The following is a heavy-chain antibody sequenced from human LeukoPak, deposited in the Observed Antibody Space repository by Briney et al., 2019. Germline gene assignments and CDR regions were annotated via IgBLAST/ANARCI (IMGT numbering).Heavy chain of an antibody. D-gene: IGHD2-2*01. Sequence: GGSLRLSCAASGFTFSSYSMNWVRQAPGKGLEWVSSISSSRSYIYYADSVKGRFTISRDNAKNSLYLQMNSLRAEDTAVYYCARDRGYCSSTSCYPLNWFDPWGQGTLVTVSS. J-gene: IGHJ5*02. CDR1: GFTFSSYS. CDR3: ARDRGYCSSTSCYPLNWFDP. V-gene: IGHV3-21*01. CDR2: ISSSRSYI.